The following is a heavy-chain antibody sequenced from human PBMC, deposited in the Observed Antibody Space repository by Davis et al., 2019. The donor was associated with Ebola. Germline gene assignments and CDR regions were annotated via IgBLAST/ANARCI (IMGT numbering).Heavy chain of an antibody. CDR3: ARAQFPTTSDH. D-gene: IGHD1-1*01. V-gene: IGHV1-18*01. CDR2: ISGYNGDR. Sequence: ASVKVSCKASGYTFTNYGINWVRQAPGQGLEWMGWISGYNGDRNYSQNLQGRVTMTTDTSTSTAYMELRSLRSDDTAVYYCARAQFPTTSDHWGQGTLVTVSS. CDR1: GYTFTNYG. J-gene: IGHJ4*02.